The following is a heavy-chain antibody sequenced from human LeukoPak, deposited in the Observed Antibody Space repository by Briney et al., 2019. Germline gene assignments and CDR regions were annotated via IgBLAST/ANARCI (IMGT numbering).Heavy chain of an antibody. CDR2: MKPNSGNP. CDR3: ARVGPYYYYYYMDV. CDR1: GYTFTSYD. V-gene: IGHV1-8*01. Sequence: ASVNVSCKASGYTFTSYDIIWVGQATGQGREWMGWMKPNSGNPGYAQKFQGRVTMTRNTSINTDYMELSSLRSEDKDVYYCARVGPYYYYYYMDVWGKGTTVTVSS. J-gene: IGHJ6*03.